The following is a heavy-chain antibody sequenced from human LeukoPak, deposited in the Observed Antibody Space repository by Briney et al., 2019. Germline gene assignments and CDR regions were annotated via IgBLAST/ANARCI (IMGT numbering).Heavy chain of an antibody. D-gene: IGHD3-3*01. J-gene: IGHJ4*02. CDR1: GYSISSGYY. CDR3: ARAPAETIFGVDQSIDY. V-gene: IGHV4-38-2*02. CDR2: IYHSGST. Sequence: PSETLSLTCTVSGYSISSGYYWGWIRQPPRKGLAWIGSIYHSGSTYYNPSLKSRVTISVDTSKNQFSLKLSSVTAADTAVYYCARAPAETIFGVDQSIDYWGQGTLVTVSS.